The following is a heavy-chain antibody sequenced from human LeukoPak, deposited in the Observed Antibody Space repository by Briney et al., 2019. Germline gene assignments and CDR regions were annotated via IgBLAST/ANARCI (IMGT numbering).Heavy chain of an antibody. V-gene: IGHV5-51*01. CDR1: GYGFTSYW. CDR2: IYPGDSDT. CDR3: ATAKYGRSWGDAFDV. Sequence: TGESLKISCKGSGYGFTSYWIGWVRQMSGKGLEWMGIIYPGDSDTRYSPSFQGQVTISADKSISTAYLQWSSLKASDTAMYYCATAKYGRSWGDAFDVWGQGTMVTVSS. D-gene: IGHD6-6*01. J-gene: IGHJ3*01.